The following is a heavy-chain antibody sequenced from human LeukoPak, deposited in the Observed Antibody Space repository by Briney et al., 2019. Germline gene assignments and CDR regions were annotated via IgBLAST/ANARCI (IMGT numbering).Heavy chain of an antibody. V-gene: IGHV3-23*01. CDR1: GFTFSSYA. D-gene: IGHD4-23*01. CDR2: ISGSCDSR. J-gene: IGHJ4*02. Sequence: GGSLRLSCAASGFTFSSYAMSWVRQAPGKGLEWVSIISGSCDSRSYAYSVNGRFTISSDTSNNTLYLQMSMLRAEDTALYYCAKTVRSRWGFDYWGEGTLVTVSS. CDR3: AKTVRSRWGFDY.